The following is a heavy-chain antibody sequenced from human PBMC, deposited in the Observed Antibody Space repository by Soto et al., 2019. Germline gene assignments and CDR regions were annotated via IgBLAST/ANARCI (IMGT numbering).Heavy chain of an antibody. CDR3: ARQPQYSAIDFDY. CDR1: GYSFTSYW. D-gene: IGHD5-18*01. Sequence: PGESLKISCKGSGYSFTSYWIGWVRQMPGKGLEWMGIIYPGDSGTRYSPSFQGQVTISAEKSISTAYLQWSSLKASDTAMYYCARQPQYSAIDFDYWGQGTLVTVSS. J-gene: IGHJ4*02. CDR2: IYPGDSGT. V-gene: IGHV5-51*01.